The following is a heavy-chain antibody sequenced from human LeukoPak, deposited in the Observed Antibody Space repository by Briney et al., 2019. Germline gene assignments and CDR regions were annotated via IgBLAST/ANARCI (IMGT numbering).Heavy chain of an antibody. V-gene: IGHV4-39*01. CDR3: ARARDYEAYNWFDP. J-gene: IGHJ5*02. CDR2: IYYSWST. D-gene: IGHD4-17*01. Sequence: SETLSLTCTVSGGSLSSSSYYWGWIRQPPGKGLEWIGSIYYSWSTYYNPSLKSRVTISVDTSKNQFSLKLSSVTAADTAMYYCARARDYEAYNWFDPWGQGTLVTVSS. CDR1: GGSLSSSSYY.